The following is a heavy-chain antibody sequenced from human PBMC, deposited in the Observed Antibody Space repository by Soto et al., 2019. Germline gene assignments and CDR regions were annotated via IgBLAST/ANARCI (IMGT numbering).Heavy chain of an antibody. V-gene: IGHV4-30-4*01. CDR1: GGSISSGDYY. J-gene: IGHJ4*02. CDR3: ARVPFIAVAGLYYFDY. Sequence: QVQLQESGPGLVKPSQTLSLTCTVSGGSISSGDYYWSWIRQPPGKGLEWIGYIYYSGSTYYNPSLKSRVTISVDTSKNQFSLKLSSVTAADTAVYYCARVPFIAVAGLYYFDYWGQGTLVTVSS. D-gene: IGHD6-19*01. CDR2: IYYSGST.